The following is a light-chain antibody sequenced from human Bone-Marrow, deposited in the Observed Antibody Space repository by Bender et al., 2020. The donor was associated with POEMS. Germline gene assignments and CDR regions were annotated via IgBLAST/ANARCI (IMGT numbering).Light chain of an antibody. Sequence: QSALTQPASVSGSPGQSITVSCTGTSSDVGGYNYVSWYQQHPGKAPKLMIYEVSKRPSGVSNRFSGSKSGNTASLTISGLQAVDEADYYCCSYAGSSTFVLFGGGTKLTVL. V-gene: IGLV2-23*02. J-gene: IGLJ2*01. CDR3: CSYAGSSTFVL. CDR1: SSDVGGYNY. CDR2: EVS.